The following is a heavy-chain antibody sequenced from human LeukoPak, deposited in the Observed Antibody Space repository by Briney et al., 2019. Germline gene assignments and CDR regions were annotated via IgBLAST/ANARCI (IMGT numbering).Heavy chain of an antibody. D-gene: IGHD4-17*01. V-gene: IGHV3-33*01. CDR3: ARGPDYGDAEFDY. CDR1: GFTFSGYG. J-gene: IGHJ4*02. CDR2: IWSDGSNK. Sequence: GGSLRLSCAASGFTFSGYGMHWVRQAPGKGLEWVTVIWSDGSNKYYADSVKGRFTISRDNSKNTLYLQMNSLRAEDTAVYYCARGPDYGDAEFDYWGQGTLVTVSS.